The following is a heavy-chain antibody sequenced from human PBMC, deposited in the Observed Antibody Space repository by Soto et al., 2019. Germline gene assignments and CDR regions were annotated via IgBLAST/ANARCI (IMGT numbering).Heavy chain of an antibody. CDR3: ARSLLRSPLLEYRDDAFDI. Sequence: VSGPTLVNPTQTLTLTCTFSGFSLSTSGMCVSWIRQPPGKALEWLALIDWDDDKYYSTSLKTRLTISKDTSKNQVVLTMTNMDPVDTATYYCARSLLRSPLLEYRDDAFDIWGQGTMVTVSS. CDR2: IDWDDDK. J-gene: IGHJ3*02. D-gene: IGHD4-17*01. V-gene: IGHV2-70*01. CDR1: GFSLSTSGMC.